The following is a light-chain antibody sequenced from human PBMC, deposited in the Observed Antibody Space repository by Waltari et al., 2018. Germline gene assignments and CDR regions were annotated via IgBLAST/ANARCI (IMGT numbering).Light chain of an antibody. Sequence: DIQMTQSPSSLSTSVGDRVTCTCRASQTIRSYLNWYQQKPGKARKLLIDAATNLQSGLTSRFSSSGSGTDFTLTITNPQPEDSGTYYCQQSYITPYTFGQVTALEIK. V-gene: IGKV1-39*01. J-gene: IGKJ2*01. CDR3: QQSYITPYT. CDR2: AAT. CDR1: QTIRSY.